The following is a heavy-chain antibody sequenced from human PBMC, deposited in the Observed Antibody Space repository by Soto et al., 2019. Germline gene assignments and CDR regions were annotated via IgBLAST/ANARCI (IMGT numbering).Heavy chain of an antibody. D-gene: IGHD6-13*01. Sequence: AASVKVSCKASGYTFTNYAIHWVRQAPGQRLEWMGWIDGGNGNTKYSQKFQGRVTITRDTSASTAYMELSSLRSEDTAVYYCARIRSRSSWYSFDYWGQGTLVTVSS. CDR2: IDGGNGNT. CDR3: ARIRSRSSWYSFDY. CDR1: GYTFTNYA. V-gene: IGHV1-3*01. J-gene: IGHJ4*02.